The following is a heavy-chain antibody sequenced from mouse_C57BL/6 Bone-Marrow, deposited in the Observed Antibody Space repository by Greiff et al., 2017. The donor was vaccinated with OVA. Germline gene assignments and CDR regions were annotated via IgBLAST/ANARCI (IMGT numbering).Heavy chain of an antibody. J-gene: IGHJ4*01. CDR1: GYSITSDY. V-gene: IGHV3-8*01. D-gene: IGHD2-2*01. Sequence: EVKVVESGPGLAKPSQTLSLTCSVTGYSITSDYWNWIRKFPGHKLEYMGYISYSGSTYYNPSLKSRISITRDTSKNQYYLQLNSVTTEDTATYYCARCAGYAYYYAMDYWGQGTSVTVSS. CDR3: ARCAGYAYYYAMDY. CDR2: ISYSGST.